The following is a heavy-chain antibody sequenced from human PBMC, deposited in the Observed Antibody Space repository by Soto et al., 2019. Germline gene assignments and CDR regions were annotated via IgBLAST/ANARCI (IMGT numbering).Heavy chain of an antibody. J-gene: IGHJ4*02. CDR3: ASSIN. CDR2: IWYDGSNK. Sequence: GGSLRLSCAASGFPFSSYGMHWVRQAPGKGLDWVGVIWYDGSNKDYAESVKGRFTISRDNSKNMLYLQMNSLRVDDTAMYYCASSINWGQGTLVTVFS. CDR1: GFPFSSYG. V-gene: IGHV3-33*03.